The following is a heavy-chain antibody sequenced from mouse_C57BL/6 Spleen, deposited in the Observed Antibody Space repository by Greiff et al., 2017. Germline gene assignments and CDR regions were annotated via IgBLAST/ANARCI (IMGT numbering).Heavy chain of an antibody. D-gene: IGHD1-1*01. J-gene: IGHJ2*01. CDR3: ARATVVDYFDY. V-gene: IGHV1-53*01. Sequence: QVQLKQPGTELVKPGASVKLSCKASGYTFTSYWMHWVKQRPGQGLEWIGNINPSNGGTNYNEKFKSKATLTVDKSSSTAYMQLSSLTSEDSAVYCCARATVVDYFDYWGQGTTLTVSS. CDR2: INPSNGGT. CDR1: GYTFTSYW.